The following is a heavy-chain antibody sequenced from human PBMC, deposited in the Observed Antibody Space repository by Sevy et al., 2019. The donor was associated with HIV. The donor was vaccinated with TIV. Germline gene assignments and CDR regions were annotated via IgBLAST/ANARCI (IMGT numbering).Heavy chain of an antibody. J-gene: IGHJ6*03. CDR2: ISAYNGNT. D-gene: IGHD3-10*01. V-gene: IGHV1-18*04. CDR1: GYTFTSYG. Sequence: ASVKVSCKASGYTFTSYGISWVRQAPGQGLEWMGWISAYNGNTNYAQKLQGRVTMTTDTSTSTAYMELRSLRSDDTAVYYCAREHYGSGSSGYYYYMDVWDKGTTVTVSS. CDR3: AREHYGSGSSGYYYYMDV.